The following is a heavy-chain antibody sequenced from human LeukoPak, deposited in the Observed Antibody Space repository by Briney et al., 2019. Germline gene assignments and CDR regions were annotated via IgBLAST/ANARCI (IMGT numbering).Heavy chain of an antibody. CDR1: GGSISSYY. CDR2: IYYSGGT. D-gene: IGHD4-11*01. CDR3: ARRVYSNLNDAFDI. Sequence: SETLSLTRTVSGGSISSYYWSWIRQPPGRGLEWIGYIYYSGGTNYNPSLKSRVTISVDTSKNQFSLKLSSVTAADTAVYYCARRVYSNLNDAFDIWGQGTMVTVSS. V-gene: IGHV4-59*08. J-gene: IGHJ3*02.